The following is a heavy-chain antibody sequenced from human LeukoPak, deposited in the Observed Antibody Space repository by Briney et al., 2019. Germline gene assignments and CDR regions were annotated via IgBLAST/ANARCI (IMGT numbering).Heavy chain of an antibody. Sequence: PSETLSATCTVSGGSISSSSYYWGWIRQPPGKGLEWIGSIYYSGSTYYNPSLKSRVTISVDTSKNQFSLKLSSVTAADTAVYYCASIAARPTYYYYYMDVWGKGTTVTVSS. CDR3: ASIAARPTYYYYYMDV. J-gene: IGHJ6*03. D-gene: IGHD6-6*01. CDR2: IYYSGST. V-gene: IGHV4-39*01. CDR1: GGSISSSSYY.